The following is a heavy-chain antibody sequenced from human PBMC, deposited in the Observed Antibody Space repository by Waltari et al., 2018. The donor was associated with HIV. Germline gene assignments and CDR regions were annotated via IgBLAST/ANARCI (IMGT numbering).Heavy chain of an antibody. CDR1: GGSISSGSYY. Sequence: QVQLQESGPGLVKPSQTLSLTCTVSGGSISSGSYYWSWIRQPAGKGLEWIGRIYTSGITTYNPSLKSRVTISVDTSKNQFSLKLSSVTAADTAVYYCARLPYSGSYYFDYWGQGTLVTVSS. D-gene: IGHD1-26*01. J-gene: IGHJ4*02. CDR3: ARLPYSGSYYFDY. V-gene: IGHV4-61*02. CDR2: IYTSGIT.